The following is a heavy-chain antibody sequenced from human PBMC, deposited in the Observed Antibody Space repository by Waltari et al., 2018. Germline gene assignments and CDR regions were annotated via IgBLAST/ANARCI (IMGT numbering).Heavy chain of an antibody. CDR3: ARRRGYSTNVDDWYFDL. J-gene: IGHJ2*01. CDR2: MNPVSGNT. D-gene: IGHD5-12*01. V-gene: IGHV1-8*01. Sequence: QVQLVQSGAEVKKPGASVKVSCKASGYTFTSYDINWVRQASGQGLEWLGWMNPVSGNTGYAQKFRGRVSMTRNSPISTAYMELSSLTSEDTAVYYCARRRGYSTNVDDWYFDLWGRGTLVTVSS. CDR1: GYTFTSYD.